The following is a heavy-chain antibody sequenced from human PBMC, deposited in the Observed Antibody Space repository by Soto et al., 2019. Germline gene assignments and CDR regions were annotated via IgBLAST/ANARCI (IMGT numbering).Heavy chain of an antibody. V-gene: IGHV1-8*01. CDR2: INPNSGNT. CDR1: GYIFTNYD. J-gene: IGHJ5*02. D-gene: IGHD4-17*01. Sequence: ASVKVSCKASGYIFTNYDINWVRQATGQGLEYLGWINPNSGNTGYVQKFQGRVTMTRNTSINTAYIELNSLRSEDTAVYYCARGINYGDYSRWFDPWGQETLDTVSS. CDR3: ARGINYGDYSRWFDP.